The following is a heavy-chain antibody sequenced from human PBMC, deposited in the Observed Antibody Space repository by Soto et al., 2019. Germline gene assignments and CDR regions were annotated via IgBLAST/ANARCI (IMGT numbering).Heavy chain of an antibody. J-gene: IGHJ6*02. Sequence: XGSLRLSCAASGFTFSSYYMHWVRQATGKGLEWVSAIGTAGDTYYPGSVKGRFTISRENAKNSLYLQMNSLRAGDTAVYYCARVRGAGIAAGYYYGMDVWGQGTTVTVSS. V-gene: IGHV3-13*01. D-gene: IGHD6-25*01. CDR3: ARVRGAGIAAGYYYGMDV. CDR1: GFTFSSYY. CDR2: IGTAGDT.